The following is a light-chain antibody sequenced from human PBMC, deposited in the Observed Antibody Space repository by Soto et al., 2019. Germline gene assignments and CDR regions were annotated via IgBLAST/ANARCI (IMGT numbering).Light chain of an antibody. J-gene: IGLJ1*01. Sequence: QSVLTQPPSASGSPGQSVTISCTGTSSDVGGYNYVSWYQQHPGKAPKLMIYEVSKRPSGVPDRFSGSKSGITASLTVSGLQAEDEADYYCSSYAGSNFYVFGTGTKVTVL. V-gene: IGLV2-8*01. CDR2: EVS. CDR1: SSDVGGYNY. CDR3: SSYAGSNFYV.